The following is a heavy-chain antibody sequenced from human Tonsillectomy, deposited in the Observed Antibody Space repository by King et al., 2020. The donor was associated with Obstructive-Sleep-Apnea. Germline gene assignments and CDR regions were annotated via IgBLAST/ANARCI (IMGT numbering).Heavy chain of an antibody. Sequence: VQLVESGGGLVQPGGSLKLSCAASGFSLSVSAMHWVRQASGTGLEWDGRDGNKSFNYATTYAASVKGRIPISRNDSNGTTYLQMNSLKTEDTAVYFCTTLDQLLPTGDAFDIWGQGTTVTVSS. CDR2: DGNKSFNYAT. D-gene: IGHD1-1*01. V-gene: IGHV3-73*01. CDR3: TTLDQLLPTGDAFDI. CDR1: GFSLSVSA. J-gene: IGHJ3*02.